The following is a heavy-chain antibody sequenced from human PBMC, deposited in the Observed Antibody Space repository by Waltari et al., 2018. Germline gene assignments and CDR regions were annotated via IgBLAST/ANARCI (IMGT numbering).Heavy chain of an antibody. Sequence: QVQLVQSGAEVKKPGSSVKVSCKASGGTFSSYTISWVRQAPGQGLEWMGRISPSLGIANYEQKFQGRVTMTEDTSTDTAYMELSSLRYEDTAVYYCATGKIPNVDGHNWFDPWGQGTLVTVSS. CDR2: ISPSLGIA. J-gene: IGHJ5*02. CDR3: ATGKIPNVDGHNWFDP. D-gene: IGHD5-12*01. CDR1: GGTFSSYT. V-gene: IGHV1-69*02.